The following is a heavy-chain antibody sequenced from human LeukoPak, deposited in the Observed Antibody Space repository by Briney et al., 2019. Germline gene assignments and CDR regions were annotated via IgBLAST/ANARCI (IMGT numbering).Heavy chain of an antibody. CDR3: TREGYCGGGSCHPDDAFDI. V-gene: IGHV1-18*01. CDR1: GYTFTSYG. Sequence: GASVKVSCKASGYTFTSYGISWVRQAPGPGLEWMGWVSAYNGNTNYAQKLQGRVTMTTDTSTGTAYMELRSLRSDDTAVYYCTREGYCGGGSCHPDDAFDIWGQGTMVTVSS. CDR2: VSAYNGNT. J-gene: IGHJ3*02. D-gene: IGHD2-15*01.